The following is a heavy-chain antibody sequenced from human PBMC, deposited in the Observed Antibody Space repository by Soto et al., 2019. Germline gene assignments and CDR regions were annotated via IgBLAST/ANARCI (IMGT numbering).Heavy chain of an antibody. CDR1: GYTFTSYY. Sequence: QVQLVQSGAEVKKPGASVKVSCKASGYTFTSYYMHWVRQAPGQGLEWMGIINPSGGSTSYAQKFQGRVTMTRDTSTSTVYMELSSLRSEDTAVYSCAREDTATNWFDPWGQGTLVTVSS. CDR3: AREDTATNWFDP. V-gene: IGHV1-46*03. CDR2: INPSGGST. J-gene: IGHJ5*02. D-gene: IGHD5-18*01.